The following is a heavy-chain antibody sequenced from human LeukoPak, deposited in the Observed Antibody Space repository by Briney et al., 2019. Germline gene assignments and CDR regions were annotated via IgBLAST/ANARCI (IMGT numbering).Heavy chain of an antibody. CDR3: ARDPYRDAPDYFDY. Sequence: GGSLRLSCAASGFTFSRYVMHWVRQAPGKGLEWVAVISDDGTFTLYGDSVRGRFTISRDSSKNTLYLQMNSLRLEDTAVYYCARDPYRDAPDYFDYWGQGTLVTVSS. CDR1: GFTFSRYV. CDR2: ISDDGTFT. J-gene: IGHJ4*02. V-gene: IGHV3-30-3*01.